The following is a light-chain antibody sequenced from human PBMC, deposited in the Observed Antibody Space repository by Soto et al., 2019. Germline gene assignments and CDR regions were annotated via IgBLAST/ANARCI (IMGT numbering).Light chain of an antibody. Sequence: EILLTQSPGALAVSPGEVATLSGSASQSVRDNLAWYQQKPGQAPRLLIYRASIRATGVPARFSGSGSGTEFTLTISGLQSEDVSIYFCQHYNFWPHSFGQGTKVDIK. J-gene: IGKJ2*01. CDR3: QHYNFWPHS. CDR2: RAS. V-gene: IGKV3-15*01. CDR1: QSVRDN.